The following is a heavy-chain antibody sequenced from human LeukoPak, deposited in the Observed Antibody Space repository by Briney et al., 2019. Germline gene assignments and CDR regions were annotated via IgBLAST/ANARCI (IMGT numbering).Heavy chain of an antibody. V-gene: IGHV3-21*01. Sequence: GGSLRLSCAASGFTFSSYGMNWVRQAPGKGLEWVSSTSSSSYIYYADSVKGRFTISRDNAKNSLYLQMNSLRAEDTAVYYCARDPGGYFDLWGRGTLVTVSS. CDR2: TSSSSYI. D-gene: IGHD2-8*02. J-gene: IGHJ2*01. CDR1: GFTFSSYG. CDR3: ARDPGGYFDL.